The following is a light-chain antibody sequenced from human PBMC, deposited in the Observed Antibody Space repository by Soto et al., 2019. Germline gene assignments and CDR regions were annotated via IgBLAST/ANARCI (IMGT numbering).Light chain of an antibody. Sequence: EIVLTQSPGTLSLSPGERATLSCRASQSVSGNYLAWYQQKPRQSPRLLIYGSSDRATGIPHRFSGSGSATDFTLTITRVEPEDFAVYYCQQYGSSPPYTFGQGTKLEIK. CDR2: GSS. CDR1: QSVSGNY. CDR3: QQYGSSPPYT. V-gene: IGKV3-20*01. J-gene: IGKJ2*01.